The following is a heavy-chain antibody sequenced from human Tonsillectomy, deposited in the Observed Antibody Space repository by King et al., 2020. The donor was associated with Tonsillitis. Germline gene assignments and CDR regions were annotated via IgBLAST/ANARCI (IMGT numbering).Heavy chain of an antibody. Sequence: VQLQESGPGLVKPSQTLSLNCTVSGGSISSGIYYWSWIRQPAGKGLEWIGRIYTSGSTNINSSLKSRVTISVDTSKNQISLRLTSVTAADTAVYYCAREYYKFSFDPWGQGTLVTVSS. V-gene: IGHV4-61*02. CDR3: AREYYKFSFDP. D-gene: IGHD3/OR15-3a*01. J-gene: IGHJ5*02. CDR2: IYTSGST. CDR1: GGSISSGIYY.